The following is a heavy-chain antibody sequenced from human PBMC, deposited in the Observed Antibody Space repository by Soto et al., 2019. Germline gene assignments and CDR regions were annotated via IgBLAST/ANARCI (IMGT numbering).Heavy chain of an antibody. D-gene: IGHD6-19*01. Sequence: GALRLSCAASGFTFSSYTMHWVRQAPGKGLEYVSAISSNGGSTYYANSVKGRFTISRDNSKNTLYLQMGSLRTEDMAVYYCARYSSGLDAFDIWGQGTMVTVSS. CDR3: ARYSSGLDAFDI. CDR1: GFTFSSYT. V-gene: IGHV3-64*01. CDR2: ISSNGGST. J-gene: IGHJ3*02.